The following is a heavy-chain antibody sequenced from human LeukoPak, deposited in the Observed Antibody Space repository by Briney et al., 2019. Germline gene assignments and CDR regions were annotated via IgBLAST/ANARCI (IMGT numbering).Heavy chain of an antibody. D-gene: IGHD3-3*01. CDR1: GFTFDDYA. V-gene: IGHV3-9*01. J-gene: IGHJ5*02. Sequence: PGRSLRLSCAASGFTFDDYAMHWVRHAPGKGLEWVSGISWNSGSIGYADSVKGRFTISRDNAKNSLYLQMDSLRAEDTALYYCAKGNGVTIFGDTDHNWFDPWGQGTLVTVSS. CDR3: AKGNGVTIFGDTDHNWFDP. CDR2: ISWNSGSI.